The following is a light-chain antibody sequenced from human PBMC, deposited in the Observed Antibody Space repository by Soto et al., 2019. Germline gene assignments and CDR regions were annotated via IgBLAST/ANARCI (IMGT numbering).Light chain of an antibody. CDR3: QQYAYSPIP. V-gene: IGKV3-20*01. Sequence: EIVLTQSPGTLSLSPGEGATLSGRASQTVGKDYLGWYQQKPGQAPRLLIDDASDRATGIPDRFSGSGSGTDFTLTISSLEPEDFAVYYCQQYAYSPIPFGGGTKVEIK. J-gene: IGKJ4*01. CDR2: DAS. CDR1: QTVGKDY.